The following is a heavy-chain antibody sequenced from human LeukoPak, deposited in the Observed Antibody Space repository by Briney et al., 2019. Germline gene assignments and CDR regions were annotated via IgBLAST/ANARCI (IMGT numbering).Heavy chain of an antibody. Sequence: GGSLRLSCAASGFTFSSYSMNWVRQAPGKGLEWVSYISSSSSYNDYADSVKGRFTISRNNTKNSLYLQMNSLRAEDTAVYYCARTSSSYGMDVWGQGTTVTVSS. CDR1: GFTFSSYS. CDR3: ARTSSSYGMDV. J-gene: IGHJ6*02. D-gene: IGHD6-6*01. V-gene: IGHV3-21*01. CDR2: ISSSSSYN.